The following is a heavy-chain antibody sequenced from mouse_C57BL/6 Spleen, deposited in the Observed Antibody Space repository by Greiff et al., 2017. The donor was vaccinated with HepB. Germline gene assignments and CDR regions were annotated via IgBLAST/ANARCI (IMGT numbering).Heavy chain of an antibody. V-gene: IGHV1-80*01. Sequence: QVQLQQSGAELVKPGASVKISCKASGYAFSSYWMNWVKQRPGKGLEWIGQIYPGDGDTNYNGKFKGKATLTADKSSSTAYMQLSSLTSEDSAVYFCARSLFTTVNYYAMDYWGQGTSVTVSS. D-gene: IGHD1-1*01. J-gene: IGHJ4*01. CDR1: GYAFSSYW. CDR3: ARSLFTTVNYYAMDY. CDR2: IYPGDGDT.